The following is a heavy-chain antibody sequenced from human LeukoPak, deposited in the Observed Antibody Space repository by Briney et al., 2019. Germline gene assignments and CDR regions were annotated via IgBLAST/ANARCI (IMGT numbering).Heavy chain of an antibody. D-gene: IGHD2-15*01. J-gene: IGHJ4*02. Sequence: PGGSLRLSCAASGFTFSSYPMHWVRQAPGKGLEYVSAISSNGGSTHYANSVKGRVTISRDNSKNTLYLQMGSLRAEDMAVYYCARVVVAASYYFDYWGQGTLVTVSS. V-gene: IGHV3-64*01. CDR3: ARVVVAASYYFDY. CDR2: ISSNGGST. CDR1: GFTFSSYP.